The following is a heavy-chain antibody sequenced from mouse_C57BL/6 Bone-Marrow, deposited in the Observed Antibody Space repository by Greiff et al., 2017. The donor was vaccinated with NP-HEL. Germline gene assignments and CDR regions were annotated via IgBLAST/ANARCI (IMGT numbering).Heavy chain of an antibody. V-gene: IGHV10-1*01. CDR2: IRSKSNNYAT. CDR1: GFSFNTYA. D-gene: IGHD1-1*01. CDR3: VRRRGVNYGSSLYAMDY. J-gene: IGHJ4*01. Sequence: EVKLVESGGGLVQPKGSLKLSCAASGFSFNTYAMNWVRQAPGKGLEWVARIRSKSNNYATYYADSVKDRFTISRDDSESMLYLQMNNLKTEDTAMYYCVRRRGVNYGSSLYAMDYWGQGTSVTVSS.